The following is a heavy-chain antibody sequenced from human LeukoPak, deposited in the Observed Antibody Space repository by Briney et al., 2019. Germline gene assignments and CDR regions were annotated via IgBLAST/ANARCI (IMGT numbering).Heavy chain of an antibody. Sequence: GASEKVSCKASGYTFTGYYMHWVRQAPGQGLEWMGRINPNSGGTNYAQKFQGRVTMTRDTSISTAYMELSRLRSDDTAVYYCARSTTVTPFDYWGQGTLVTVSS. CDR3: ARSTTVTPFDY. CDR2: INPNSGGT. D-gene: IGHD4-17*01. J-gene: IGHJ4*02. CDR1: GYTFTGYY. V-gene: IGHV1-2*06.